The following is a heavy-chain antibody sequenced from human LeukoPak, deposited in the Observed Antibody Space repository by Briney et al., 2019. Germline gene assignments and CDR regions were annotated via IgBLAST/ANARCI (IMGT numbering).Heavy chain of an antibody. J-gene: IGHJ4*02. D-gene: IGHD6-13*01. Sequence: GSSVKVSCKASEGTFSSYSISWVRQAPGQGLEWMGRIIPILGIANYAQKFQGRVTITADKSTSTAYMELSSLRSEDTAVYYCAREILRTRTIAAAGTKDDYWGQGTLVTVSS. V-gene: IGHV1-69*04. CDR1: EGTFSSYS. CDR2: IIPILGIA. CDR3: AREILRTRTIAAAGTKDDY.